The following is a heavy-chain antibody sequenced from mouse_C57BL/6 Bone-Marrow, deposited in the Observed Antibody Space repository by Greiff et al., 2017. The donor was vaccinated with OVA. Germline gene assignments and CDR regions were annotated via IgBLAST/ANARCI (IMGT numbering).Heavy chain of an antibody. V-gene: IGHV1-22*01. J-gene: IGHJ2*01. CDR2: INPNNGGT. CDR1: GYTFTDYN. CDR3: ARESITTVVDY. D-gene: IGHD1-1*01. Sequence: VQLKESGPELVKPGASVKMSCKASGYTFTDYNMHWVKQSHGKSLEWIGYINPNNGGTSYNQKFKGKATLTVNKSSSTAYMELRSLTSEDSAVYYCARESITTVVDYWGQGTTLTVSS.